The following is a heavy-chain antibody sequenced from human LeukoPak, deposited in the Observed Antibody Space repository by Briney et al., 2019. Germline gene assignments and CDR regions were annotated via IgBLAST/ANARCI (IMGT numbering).Heavy chain of an antibody. J-gene: IGHJ6*03. CDR2: IYASGST. V-gene: IGHV4-4*07. CDR3: ARGIAAVGTTVYYMDV. D-gene: IGHD6-13*01. CDR1: GGSISSYY. Sequence: SETLSLTCTVSGGSISSYYLSWIRQPAGKGLEWIGRIYASGSTNYNPSLRSRVTMSVDTSKNQFPPKLSSVTAADTAVYYCARGIAAVGTTVYYMDVWGKGTKVTISS.